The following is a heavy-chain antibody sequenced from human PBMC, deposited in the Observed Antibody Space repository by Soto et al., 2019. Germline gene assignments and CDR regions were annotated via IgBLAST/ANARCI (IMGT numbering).Heavy chain of an antibody. D-gene: IGHD5-18*01. Sequence: ASVKVSFKASGYTFTSYGISWVRQAPGQGLEWMGWISAYNGNTNYAQKLQGRVTMTTDTSTSTAYMELRSLRSDDTAVYYCARSISYGLPGGFDPWGQGTLVTVSS. CDR1: GYTFTSYG. V-gene: IGHV1-18*01. CDR2: ISAYNGNT. J-gene: IGHJ5*02. CDR3: ARSISYGLPGGFDP.